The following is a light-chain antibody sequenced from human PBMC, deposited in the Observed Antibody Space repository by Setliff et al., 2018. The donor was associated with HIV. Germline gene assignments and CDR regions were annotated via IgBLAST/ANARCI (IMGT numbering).Light chain of an antibody. CDR2: GVT. CDR3: SSYTSSFTYV. Sequence: QSALTQPTSVSGSPGQSATISCTGTSNDVGGHNYVSWYQQYPGKAPTLLIFGVTNRPAGVSFRFGGSKSGNTASLTISGLQAEDEADYYCSSYTSSFTYVFGSGTKVTVL. CDR1: SNDVGGHNY. J-gene: IGLJ1*01. V-gene: IGLV2-14*03.